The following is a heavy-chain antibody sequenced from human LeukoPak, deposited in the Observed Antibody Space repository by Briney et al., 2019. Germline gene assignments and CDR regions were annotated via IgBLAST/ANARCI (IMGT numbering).Heavy chain of an antibody. V-gene: IGHV3-11*04. CDR3: VRVSKDTFLPSFFDY. Sequence: GGSLRLSCAASGFTFSDYYLSWIRQAPGKGLEWISYISSRDSAVYYADSVRGRFTISRDNAQNSVYLQMNSLRAEDTAVYYCVRVSKDTFLPSFFDYWGKGNLVTVSS. D-gene: IGHD3-3*02. J-gene: IGHJ4*02. CDR1: GFTFSDYY. CDR2: ISSRDSAV.